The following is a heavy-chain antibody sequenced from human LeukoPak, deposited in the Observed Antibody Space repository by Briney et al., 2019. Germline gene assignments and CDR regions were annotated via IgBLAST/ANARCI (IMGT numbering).Heavy chain of an antibody. CDR3: ARDRMDV. V-gene: IGHV3-7*03. J-gene: IGHJ6*02. CDR1: GFTFSSYA. Sequence: RGSLRLSCAASGFTFSSYAMSWVRQAPGKGLEWVANIKQDGSEKYYVDSVKGRFTISRDNAKNSLYLQMNSLRAEDTAVYYCARDRMDVWGQGTTVTVSS. CDR2: IKQDGSEK.